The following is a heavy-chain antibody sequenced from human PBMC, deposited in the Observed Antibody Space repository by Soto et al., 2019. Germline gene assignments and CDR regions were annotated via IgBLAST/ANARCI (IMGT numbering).Heavy chain of an antibody. CDR1: GFTFSSYE. V-gene: IGHV3-48*03. CDR2: ISSSGSTI. D-gene: IGHD3-3*01. Sequence: EVQLVESGVGLVQPGGSLRLSCAASGFTFSSYEMNWVRQAPGKGLEWVSYISSSGSTIYYADSVKGRFTISRDNAKNSLYLQMNSLRAEDTAVYYCARVRKDFWSGLHLDYWGQGTMVTVSS. CDR3: ARVRKDFWSGLHLDY. J-gene: IGHJ4*02.